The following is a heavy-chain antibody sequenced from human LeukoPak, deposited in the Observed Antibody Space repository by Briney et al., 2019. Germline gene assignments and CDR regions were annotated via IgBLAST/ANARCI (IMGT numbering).Heavy chain of an antibody. D-gene: IGHD3-10*01. J-gene: IGHJ4*02. CDR2: ISYDGSDE. V-gene: IGHV3-30*18. CDR3: AKIRVRGVHYFDY. Sequence: SGGSLRLSCAASGFVFGTYAMHWVRQAPGKGLECVSMISYDGSDEYYADSVKGRFAISRDNSKSTLYLQVNSLRPEDTAVYYCAKIRVRGVHYFDYWGQGTQVTVPS. CDR1: GFVFGTYA.